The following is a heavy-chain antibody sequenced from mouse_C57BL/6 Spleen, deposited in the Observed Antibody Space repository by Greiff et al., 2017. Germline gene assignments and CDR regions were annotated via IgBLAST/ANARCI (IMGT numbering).Heavy chain of an antibody. D-gene: IGHD1-1*01. CDR3: AIHYYGSRRYAMDY. Sequence: DVKLQESGPGLVKPSQSLSLTCSVTGYSITSGYYWNWIRQFPGNKLEWMGYISYDGSNNYNPSLKNRISITRDTSKNQFFLKLNSVTTEDTATYYCAIHYYGSRRYAMDYWGQGTSVTVSS. V-gene: IGHV3-6*01. CDR2: ISYDGSN. CDR1: GYSITSGYY. J-gene: IGHJ4*01.